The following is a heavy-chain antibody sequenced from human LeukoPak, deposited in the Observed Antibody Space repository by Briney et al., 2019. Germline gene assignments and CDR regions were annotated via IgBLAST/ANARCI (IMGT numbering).Heavy chain of an antibody. V-gene: IGHV4-39*01. CDR1: GGSISSSSYY. D-gene: IGHD3-3*01. CDR3: ARHVSYFFACFNY. Sequence: SETLSLTCTVSGGSISSSSYYWGWIRQPPGKGLEWIGSIYYSGSTYYNPSLKSRVTISVDTSKNQFSLKLISVTAADTAVYYCARHVSYFFACFNYSGQGSLVTVSS. CDR2: IYYSGST. J-gene: IGHJ4*02.